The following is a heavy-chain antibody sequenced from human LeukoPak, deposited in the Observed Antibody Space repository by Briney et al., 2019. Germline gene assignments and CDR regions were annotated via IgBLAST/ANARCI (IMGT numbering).Heavy chain of an antibody. J-gene: IGHJ4*02. D-gene: IGHD3-22*01. CDR3: ARPAVDCRSYYSRAHIRGYHFDY. V-gene: IGHV4-34*01. CDR2: VNHRGST. Sequence: SETLSLTCAVYGGSFSGLYWSWIRQPPGKGLEWIGEVNHRGSTNYNPSLKSRVAISVDTSNNQFSLRLSSVTAADTAVYYGARPAVDCRSYYSRAHIRGYHFDYWRQGTLVTVSS. CDR1: GGSFSGLY.